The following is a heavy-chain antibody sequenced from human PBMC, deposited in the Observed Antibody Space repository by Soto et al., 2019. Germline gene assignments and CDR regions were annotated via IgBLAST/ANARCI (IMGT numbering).Heavy chain of an antibody. V-gene: IGHV1-18*01. CDR3: ARVVPGAEAWFGP. CDR1: GYTFSNYG. J-gene: IGHJ5*02. Sequence: QVQLVQSGGEVKRPGASVKVSCKTSGYTFSNYGIPWVRQAPGQPLEWLGWISLYSDGTNYGEKFQGRVSMTTDTSTTTAYMELRSLRSDDRAVYYCARVVPGAEAWFGPWGQGTLVTVSS. D-gene: IGHD2-2*01. CDR2: ISLYSDGT.